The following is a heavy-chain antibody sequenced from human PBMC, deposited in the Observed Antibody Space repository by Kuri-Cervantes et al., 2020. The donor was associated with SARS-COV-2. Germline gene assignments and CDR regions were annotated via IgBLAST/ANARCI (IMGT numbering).Heavy chain of an antibody. CDR1: GFTFSSFA. CDR3: ARDRVGVHDC. CDR2: ISYDGNNT. V-gene: IGHV3-30-3*01. Sequence: GESLKISCAASGFTFSSFAIHWVRQAPGKGLEWVAIISYDGNNTCYADSVKGRFTISRDNSRNTLYLQMNSLRTEDTAIYYCARDRVGVHDCWGQGTLVTVSS. J-gene: IGHJ4*02. D-gene: IGHD2-21*01.